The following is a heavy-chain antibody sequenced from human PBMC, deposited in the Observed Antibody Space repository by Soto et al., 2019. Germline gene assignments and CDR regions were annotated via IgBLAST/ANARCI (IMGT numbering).Heavy chain of an antibody. Sequence: SETLSLTCSVSGYSVTSSDYYWAWTRQPPGQGLEGIGCMFYSGLTYHNPSLKSRVTLSVDTSKNQFSVRLNSVTAADTAVYYCAPLSVSLSGPYGIHVWGQGTTVTVSS. CDR2: MFYSGLT. D-gene: IGHD2-15*01. CDR1: GYSVTSSDYY. CDR3: APLSVSLSGPYGIHV. J-gene: IGHJ6*02. V-gene: IGHV4-39*01.